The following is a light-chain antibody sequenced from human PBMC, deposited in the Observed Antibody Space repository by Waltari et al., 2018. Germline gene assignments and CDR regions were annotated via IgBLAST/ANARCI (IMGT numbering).Light chain of an antibody. V-gene: IGKV2-30*01. CDR1: QGLVSTDGVTY. Sequence: DIVMTQSPLSLPATLGQPASFSCRSSQGLVSTDGVTYLNWFHQRPGQSPSLLIYNVSNRASGVPDRFSGGGSGTYFTLRISRVQAEDVGVYYCMHSVQWPWTFGQGTKVEIK. CDR2: NVS. J-gene: IGKJ1*01. CDR3: MHSVQWPWT.